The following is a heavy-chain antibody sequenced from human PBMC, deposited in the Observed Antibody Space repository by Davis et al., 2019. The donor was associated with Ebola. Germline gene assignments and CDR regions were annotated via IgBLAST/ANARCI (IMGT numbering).Heavy chain of an antibody. CDR2: ISSSSSYI. CDR1: GFTFSSYS. J-gene: IGHJ4*02. V-gene: IGHV3-21*01. D-gene: IGHD3-3*01. CDR3: AREWAIFGVVIDY. Sequence: PGGSLRLSCAASGFTFSSYSMNWVRQAPGKGLEWVSSISSSSSYIYYADSVKGRFTISRDNAKNSLYLQMNSLRAEDTAVYYCAREWAIFGVVIDYWGQGTLVTVSS.